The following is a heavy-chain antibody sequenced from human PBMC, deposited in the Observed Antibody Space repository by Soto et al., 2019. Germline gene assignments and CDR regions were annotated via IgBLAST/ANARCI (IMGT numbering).Heavy chain of an antibody. CDR1: GYSFTSYL. CDR3: ARLGDSSSIAEPYYYYYAMDV. J-gene: IGHJ6*04. Sequence: GESLNISCKGSGYSFTSYLICWVRQMPGKGLEWMGIIYPGDSDTRYSPSFQGQVTISADKSISTAYLQWSSLKASDTAMYYCARLGDSSSIAEPYYYYYAMDVCG. D-gene: IGHD6-6*01. V-gene: IGHV5-51*01. CDR2: IYPGDSDT.